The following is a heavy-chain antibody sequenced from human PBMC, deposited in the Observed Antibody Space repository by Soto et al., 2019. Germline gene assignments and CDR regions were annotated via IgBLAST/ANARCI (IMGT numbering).Heavy chain of an antibody. J-gene: IGHJ3*02. V-gene: IGHV4-34*01. CDR2: IKRSGHT. CDR3: ARGLTTVYVMRRYYAFDI. CDR1: GGYLHDDY. D-gene: IGHD4-4*01. Sequence: QVQLPQCGAELLKPSETLFLTCGAYGGYLHDDYWSRLRQSPGKGLVWFGEIKRSGHTYDTPSLGRRVSTSRDLSKIPFSLSQTFVTAAAAAVYYCARGLTTVYVMRRYYAFDIWSQGTMVTGSS.